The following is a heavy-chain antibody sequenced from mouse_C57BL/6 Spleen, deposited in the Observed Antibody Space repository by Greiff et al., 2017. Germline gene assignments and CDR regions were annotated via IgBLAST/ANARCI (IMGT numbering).Heavy chain of an antibody. CDR2: IRNKANGYTT. V-gene: IGHV7-3*01. CDR3: ARSYSSGSYYFDY. Sequence: EVHLVESGGGLVQPGGSLSLSCAASGFTFTDYYMSWVRQPPGKALEWLGFIRNKANGYTTEYSASVKGRFTISRDNSQSILYLQLNALRAEDSATYYCARSYSSGSYYFDYWGQGTTLTVSS. CDR1: GFTFTDYY. D-gene: IGHD3-2*02. J-gene: IGHJ2*01.